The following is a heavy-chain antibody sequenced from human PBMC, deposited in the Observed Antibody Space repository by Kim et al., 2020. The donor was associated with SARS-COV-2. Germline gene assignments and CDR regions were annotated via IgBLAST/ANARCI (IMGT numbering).Heavy chain of an antibody. CDR1: GFTVSSNY. CDR3: AREGYGDYFDY. Sequence: GGSLRLSCAASGFTVSSNYMSWVRQAPGKGLEWVSVIYSGGSTYYADSVKGRFTISRDNSKNTLYLQMNSLRAEDTAVYYCAREGYGDYFDYWGQGTLVTVSS. D-gene: IGHD4-17*01. V-gene: IGHV3-53*01. J-gene: IGHJ4*02. CDR2: IYSGGST.